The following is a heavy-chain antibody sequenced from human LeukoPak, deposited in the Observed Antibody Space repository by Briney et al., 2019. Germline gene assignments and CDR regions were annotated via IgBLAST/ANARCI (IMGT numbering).Heavy chain of an antibody. J-gene: IGHJ6*03. V-gene: IGHV5-51*01. CDR3: ARLGGSWYNVEYYYMDV. Sequence: GESLKISCKGSGYSFTSYWIGWVRQMPGKGLEWMGIIYPGDSDTRYSPSFQGQVTISADKSISTAYLQWSSLKASDTAMYYCARLGGSWYNVEYYYMDVWGKGTTVTVSS. D-gene: IGHD6-13*01. CDR2: IYPGDSDT. CDR1: GYSFTSYW.